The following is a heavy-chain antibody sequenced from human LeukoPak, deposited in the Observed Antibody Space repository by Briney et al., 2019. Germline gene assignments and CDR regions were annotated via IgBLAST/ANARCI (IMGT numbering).Heavy chain of an antibody. CDR2: IYYSGST. D-gene: IGHD6-13*01. CDR1: GGSISSYY. V-gene: IGHV4-59*01. CDR3: ARGPYSSSRGTYYYYMDV. Sequence: SETLSLTCTVSGGSISSYYWSWIRQPPGKGLEWIGYIYYSGSTNYNPSLKSRVTISVDASKNQFSLRLSSVTAADTAVYYCARGPYSSSRGTYYYYMDVWGKGTTVTVSS. J-gene: IGHJ6*03.